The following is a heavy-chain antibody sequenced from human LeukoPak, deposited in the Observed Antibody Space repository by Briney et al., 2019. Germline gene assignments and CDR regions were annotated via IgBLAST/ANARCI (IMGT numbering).Heavy chain of an antibody. CDR2: IYYSGST. J-gene: IGHJ5*02. CDR1: GGSFSGYY. V-gene: IGHV4-34*01. CDR3: ARRGSYRYYP. D-gene: IGHD3-16*02. Sequence: PSETLSLTCAVYGGSFSGYYWSWIRQPPGKGLEWIGSIYYSGSTYYNPSLKSRVTISVDTSKNQFSLKLSSVTAADTAVYYCARRGSYRYYPWGQGTLVTVSS.